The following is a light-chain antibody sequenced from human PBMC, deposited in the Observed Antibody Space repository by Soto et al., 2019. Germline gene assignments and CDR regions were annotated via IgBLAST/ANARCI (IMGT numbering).Light chain of an antibody. Sequence: QSALTQPPSASGSPGQSVTISCTGTSSDVGGHNYVAWYQQHPGKAPKLIIYDVNKRPSGVPDRFSGSNSGNTASLTISGLQADDEADYYCCSYAGSYSSYNYVFGTGTKVTVL. CDR1: SSDVGGHNY. V-gene: IGLV2-11*01. CDR2: DVN. J-gene: IGLJ1*01. CDR3: CSYAGSYSSYNYV.